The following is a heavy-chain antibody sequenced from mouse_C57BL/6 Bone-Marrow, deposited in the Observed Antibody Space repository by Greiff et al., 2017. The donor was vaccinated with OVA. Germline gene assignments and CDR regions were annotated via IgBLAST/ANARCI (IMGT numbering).Heavy chain of an antibody. CDR3: TPYREAY. CDR2: IDPENGDT. D-gene: IGHD2-14*01. J-gene: IGHJ3*01. V-gene: IGHV14-4*01. CDR1: GFNIKDDY. Sequence: EVQGVESGAELVRPGASVKLSCTASGFNIKDDYMHWVKQRPEQGLEWIGWIDPENGDTEYASKFQGKATITADTSSNTAYLQLSSLTSEDTAVYYCTPYREAYWGQGTLVTVSA.